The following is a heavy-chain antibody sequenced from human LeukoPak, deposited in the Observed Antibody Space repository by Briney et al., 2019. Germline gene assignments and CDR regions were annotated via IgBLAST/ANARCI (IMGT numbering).Heavy chain of an antibody. CDR2: ISSGSSAI. D-gene: IGHD3-22*01. CDR1: GFTFTTYS. Sequence: GGSLRLSCEASGFTFTTYSMTWVRQAPGKGLEWVSIISSGSSAIFSADALKGRFTISRDDAKNLLYLDMNSLRAEDTAVYYCARGVEYYDSSGYYYGGGGGYFDYWGQGTLVTVSS. V-gene: IGHV3-21*01. CDR3: ARGVEYYDSSGYYYGGGGGYFDY. J-gene: IGHJ4*02.